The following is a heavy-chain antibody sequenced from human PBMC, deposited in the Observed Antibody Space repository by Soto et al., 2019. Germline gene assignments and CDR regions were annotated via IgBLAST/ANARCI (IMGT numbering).Heavy chain of an antibody. CDR2: IYYSGST. V-gene: IGHV4-30-4*01. J-gene: IGHJ3*02. CDR1: GGSISSGDYY. CDR3: ARVQLFAFDI. Sequence: SETLSLTCTVSGGSISSGDYYWSWIRQPPGKGLERIGYIYYSGSTYYNPSLKSRVTISVDTSKNQFSLKLSSVTAADTAVYYCARVQLFAFDIWGQGTMVTVSS. D-gene: IGHD4-4*01.